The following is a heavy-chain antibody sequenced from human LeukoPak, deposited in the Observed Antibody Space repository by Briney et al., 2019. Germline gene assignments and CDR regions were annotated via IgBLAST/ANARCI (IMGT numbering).Heavy chain of an antibody. D-gene: IGHD3-10*01. CDR2: IYPGDSDT. CDR1: GYSFTSYW. Sequence: PGESLKISCKGSGYSFTSYWIGWVRQMPGKGLEWMGIIYPGDSDTRYSPSFQGQVTISADKSISTAYLQWSSLKASDTAMYYCTARGVDYYGSGSYSDYWGQGTRVTVSS. V-gene: IGHV5-51*01. CDR3: TARGVDYYGSGSYSDY. J-gene: IGHJ4*02.